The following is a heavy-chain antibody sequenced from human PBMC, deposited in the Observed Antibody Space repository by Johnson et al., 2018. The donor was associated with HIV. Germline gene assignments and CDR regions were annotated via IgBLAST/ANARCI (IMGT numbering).Heavy chain of an antibody. CDR2: ISYDGSNK. CDR1: GFTFSSYA. CDR3: ARDRGYCTNGVCYYDAFDI. D-gene: IGHD2-8*01. Sequence: QVQLVESGGGVVQPGRSLRLSCAASGFTFSSYAMHWVRQAPGKGLEWVAVISYDGSNKHYADSVKGRFTISRDNAKNSLYLQMNSLRAEDTAVYYCARDRGYCTNGVCYYDAFDIWGKGTMVTVSA. J-gene: IGHJ3*02. V-gene: IGHV3-30*04.